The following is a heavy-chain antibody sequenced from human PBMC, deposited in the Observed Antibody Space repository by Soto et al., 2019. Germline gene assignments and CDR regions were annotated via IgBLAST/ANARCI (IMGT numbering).Heavy chain of an antibody. D-gene: IGHD6-19*01. V-gene: IGHV3-33*01. CDR2: IWYDGSNI. J-gene: IGHJ4*02. CDR3: ARDGADTYLPDY. Sequence: QVQLVESGGGVVQPGRSLRLSCAASEFTFIKYGMHWVRQAPDKGLEWVAVIWYDGSNINYEDSVKGRFTISRDNSKNTLYLQMNSLRVEDTAVYYCARDGADTYLPDYWGQGTLVTVSS. CDR1: EFTFIKYG.